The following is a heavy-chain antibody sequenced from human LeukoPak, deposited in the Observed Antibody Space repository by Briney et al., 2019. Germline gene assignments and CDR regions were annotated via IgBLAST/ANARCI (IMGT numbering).Heavy chain of an antibody. CDR1: GFTFSSYA. CDR3: AKFVGGSGSYNYYYYGMDV. V-gene: IGHV3-23*01. CDR2: ISGSGGST. Sequence: GGSLRLSCAASGFTFSSYAMSWVRQAPGKGLEWVSAISGSGGSTYYADSVKGRFTISRDNSKNTLYLQMNSLRAEDTAVYYCAKFVGGSGSYNYYYYGMDVWGQGTTVTVSS. J-gene: IGHJ6*02. D-gene: IGHD3-10*01.